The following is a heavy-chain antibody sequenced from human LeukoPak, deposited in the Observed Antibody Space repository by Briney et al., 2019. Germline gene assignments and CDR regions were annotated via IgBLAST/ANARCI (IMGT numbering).Heavy chain of an antibody. CDR3: ARVPNTATLDC. CDR2: ISTTSDYT. CDR1: GFPFSDYY. J-gene: IGHJ4*02. D-gene: IGHD5-18*01. Sequence: PGGSLRLSCVASGFPFSDYYMTWIRQAPGRGLEWVSYISTTSDYTNYADPVKGRFTISRDNAKNSLFLQMNSLRAEDTAVYYCARVPNTATLDCWGQGTLVAVSS. V-gene: IGHV3-11*05.